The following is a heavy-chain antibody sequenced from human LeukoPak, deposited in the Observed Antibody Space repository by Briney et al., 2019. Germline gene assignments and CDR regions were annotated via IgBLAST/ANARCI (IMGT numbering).Heavy chain of an antibody. V-gene: IGHV3-48*01. CDR3: ESHGDYAGFDY. D-gene: IGHD4-17*01. J-gene: IGHJ4*02. Sequence: GGSLRLSCAASGFTFSSYSMNWARQAPGKGLEWVSYISSSSSTIYYADSVKGRFTISRDNAKNSLYLQMNSLRAEDTAVYYCESHGDYAGFDYWGQGTLVTVSS. CDR2: ISSSSSTI. CDR1: GFTFSSYS.